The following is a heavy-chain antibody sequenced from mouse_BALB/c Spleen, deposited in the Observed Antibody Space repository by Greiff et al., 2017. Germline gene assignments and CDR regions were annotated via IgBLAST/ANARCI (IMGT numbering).Heavy chain of an antibody. CDR2: IYPYNGGT. Sequence: EVKLQESGPELVKPGASVKISCKASGYTFTDYNMHWVKQSHGKSLEWIGYIYPYNGGTGYNQKFKSKATLTVDNSSSTAYMELRSLTSEDSAVYYCATTGTYYYAMDYWGQGTSVTVSS. CDR3: ATTGTYYYAMDY. V-gene: IGHV1S29*02. J-gene: IGHJ4*01. D-gene: IGHD4-1*02. CDR1: GYTFTDYN.